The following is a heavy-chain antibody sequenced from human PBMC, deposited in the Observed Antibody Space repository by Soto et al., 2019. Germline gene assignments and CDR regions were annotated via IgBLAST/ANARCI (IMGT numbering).Heavy chain of an antibody. J-gene: IGHJ4*02. CDR1: GFTFSSYE. D-gene: IGHD6-13*01. CDR3: ARLGIAAAGTMEN. Sequence: EVQLVEFGGGLVQPGGSLRLSCAASGFTFSSYEMNWVRQAPGKGLEWVSYISSSGSTIYYADSVKGRFTISRDNAKNSLYLQMNSLRAEDTAVYYCARLGIAAAGTMENWGQGTLVTVSS. CDR2: ISSSGSTI. V-gene: IGHV3-48*03.